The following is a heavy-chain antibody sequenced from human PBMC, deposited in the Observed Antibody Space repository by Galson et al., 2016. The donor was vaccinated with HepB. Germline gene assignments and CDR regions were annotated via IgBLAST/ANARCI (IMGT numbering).Heavy chain of an antibody. CDR2: IHHSGKS. CDR1: GVSISSFY. V-gene: IGHV4-59*03. D-gene: IGHD3-16*01. J-gene: IGHJ3*02. CDR3: AGWGEALQPPIRAFDI. Sequence: SETLSLTCTVSGVSISSFYWNWIRQSPGKGLEWIGYIHHSGKSNYSPPLKSRVTMSVDTSKNQLSLKLTSVTAADTAVYFCAGWGEALQPPIRAFDIWGQGTLITVSS.